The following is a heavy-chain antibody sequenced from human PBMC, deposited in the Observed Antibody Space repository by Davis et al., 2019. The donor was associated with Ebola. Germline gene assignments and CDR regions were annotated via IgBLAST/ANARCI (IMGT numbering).Heavy chain of an antibody. D-gene: IGHD3-10*01. CDR2: INPNSGVA. Sequence: AASVKVSCKASGYSFTDYYMHWVRQAPGQGLEWMGRINPNSGVANYAQKFQGRVTMTRDTSSSTAHMELRSLRSDDTAVYYCATRGVGGGYFDYWGQGTLVTVSS. V-gene: IGHV1-2*06. J-gene: IGHJ4*02. CDR1: GYSFTDYY. CDR3: ATRGVGGGYFDY.